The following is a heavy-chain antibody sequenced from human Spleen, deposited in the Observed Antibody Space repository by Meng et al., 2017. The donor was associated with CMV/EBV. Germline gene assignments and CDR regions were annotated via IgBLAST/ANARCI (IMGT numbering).Heavy chain of an antibody. D-gene: IGHD3-10*01. CDR2: ISTSVSTK. Sequence: GESLKISCAASGFTFNSYGMHWVRQAPGKGLEWVSHISTSVSTKYYADSVKGRFTISRDNAENSLFLQMNSLRAEDTAVYYCARGGVGYSYYFDYWGQGTLVTVSS. CDR1: GFTFNSYG. V-gene: IGHV3-48*04. J-gene: IGHJ4*02. CDR3: ARGGVGYSYYFDY.